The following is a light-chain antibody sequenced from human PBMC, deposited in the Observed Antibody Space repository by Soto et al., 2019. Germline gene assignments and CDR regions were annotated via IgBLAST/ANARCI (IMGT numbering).Light chain of an antibody. CDR3: RQYGRSLEFA. V-gene: IGKV3-20*01. Sequence: EIVLRQSPTRMSSCPDARVTLSCSASQYINTRLAWYQHRPGQAPRLLIYDASTRATGIPDRFSGSGSGTDFTLTIGRLDPEDFAVYYCRQYGRSLEFAVGGGTKVDIK. CDR2: DAS. CDR1: QYINTR. J-gene: IGKJ4*01.